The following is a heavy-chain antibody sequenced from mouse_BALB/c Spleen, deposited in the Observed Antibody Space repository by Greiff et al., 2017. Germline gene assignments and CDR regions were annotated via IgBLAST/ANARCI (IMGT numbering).Heavy chain of an antibody. D-gene: IGHD1-1*01. CDR3: ARRIHYGSSPFAY. Sequence: EVKLMESGGGLVKPGGSLKLSCAASGFTFSSYAMSWVRQTPEKRLEWVASISSGGSTYYPDSVKGRFTISRDNARNILYLQMSSLRSEDTAMYYCARRIHYGSSPFAYWGQGTLVTVSA. CDR1: GFTFSSYA. J-gene: IGHJ3*01. V-gene: IGHV5-6-5*01. CDR2: ISSGGST.